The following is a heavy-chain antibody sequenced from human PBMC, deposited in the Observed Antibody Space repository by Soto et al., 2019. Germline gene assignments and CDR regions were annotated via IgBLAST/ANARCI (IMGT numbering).Heavy chain of an antibody. J-gene: IGHJ5*02. CDR1: GFTFSSYS. D-gene: IGHD6-13*01. CDR3: ARHPERIAQIGWFDL. V-gene: IGHV3-48*01. CDR2: ISSSSSTI. Sequence: GGSLRLSCAASGFTFSSYSMNWVRQAPGKGLEWVSYISSSSSTIYYAYSVKGRFPISRDNAKNSLYLQLNSLRAEDTAVYYCARHPERIAQIGWFDLWGQGTLVTVSS.